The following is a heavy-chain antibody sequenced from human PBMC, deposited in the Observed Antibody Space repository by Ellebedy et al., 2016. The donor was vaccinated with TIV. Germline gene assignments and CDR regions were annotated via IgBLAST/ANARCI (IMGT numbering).Heavy chain of an antibody. D-gene: IGHD3-10*01. V-gene: IGHV3-30*03. J-gene: IGHJ4*02. CDR2: ISTDGSEI. Sequence: GESLKISXAVSGFTFGNFGMHWVRQAPGRGLEWVALISTDGSEIHYADSVKGRFTISRDNSKNTLDLQMNSLKAEDTAVYYCARDSSSNYFGSGSYWGQGTLVTVSS. CDR1: GFTFGNFG. CDR3: ARDSSSNYFGSGSY.